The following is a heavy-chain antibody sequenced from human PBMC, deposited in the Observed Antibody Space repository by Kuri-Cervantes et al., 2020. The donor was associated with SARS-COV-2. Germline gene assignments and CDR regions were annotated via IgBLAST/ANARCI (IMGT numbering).Heavy chain of an antibody. CDR1: GFTFSNYD. CDR3: EKDRVGVQDF. D-gene: IGHD3-16*01. CDR2: ISSSSRTM. Sequence: GESLKISCSASGFTFSNYDMNWVRQAPGKGLEWVSDISSSSRTMYNADSVKGRFTISRDNAKNSLYLHMKSMRSEDTAMYYCEKDRVGVQDFWGQGTLVTVSS. V-gene: IGHV3-48*01. J-gene: IGHJ4*02.